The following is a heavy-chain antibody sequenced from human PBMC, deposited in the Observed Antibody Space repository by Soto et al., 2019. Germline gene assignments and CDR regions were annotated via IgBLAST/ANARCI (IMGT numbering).Heavy chain of an antibody. CDR2: MNPNSGNT. V-gene: IGHV1-8*01. CDR3: ARDFDYGDYVNRWYFDL. CDR1: GYTFTSYD. D-gene: IGHD4-17*01. J-gene: IGHJ2*01. Sequence: ASVKVSCKASGYTFTSYDINWVRQATGQGIEWMGWMNPNSGNTGYAQKFQGRVTMTRDTSISTAYMELSSLRSDDTAVYYCARDFDYGDYVNRWYFDLWGRGTLVTVSS.